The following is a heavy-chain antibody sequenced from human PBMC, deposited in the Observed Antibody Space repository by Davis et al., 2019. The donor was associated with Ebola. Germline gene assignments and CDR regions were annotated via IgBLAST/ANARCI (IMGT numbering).Heavy chain of an antibody. CDR3: ARAVAARQGSGMDV. CDR1: GYNFNNYW. J-gene: IGHJ6*02. D-gene: IGHD6-6*01. Sequence: GESLKISCKGSGYNFNNYWIGWVRQLPGKGLEWMGIIYPGDSDTRYSPSLQGQVTISADKSISTAYLQWSSLKASDTAIYYCARAVAARQGSGMDVWGQGTTVTVSS. V-gene: IGHV5-51*01. CDR2: IYPGDSDT.